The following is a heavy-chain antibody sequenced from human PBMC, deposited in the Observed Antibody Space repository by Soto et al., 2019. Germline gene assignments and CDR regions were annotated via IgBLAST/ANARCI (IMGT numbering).Heavy chain of an antibody. Sequence: GASVKVSCKASGYTFTTYGFNWVRQAPGQGLEWLGWISPYNGDTNYAQNFQGRVTLTTDTSTSTAYMELRSLTSDDTAVYYCARTPRAQMIVLEAATRFDYWGQGTLVTAPQ. CDR2: ISPYNGDT. V-gene: IGHV1-18*04. CDR3: ARTPRAQMIVLEAATRFDY. CDR1: GYTFTTYG. D-gene: IGHD2-15*01. J-gene: IGHJ4*02.